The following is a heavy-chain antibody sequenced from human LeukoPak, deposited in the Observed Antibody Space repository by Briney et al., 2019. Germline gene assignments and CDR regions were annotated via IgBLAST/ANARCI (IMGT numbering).Heavy chain of an antibody. CDR3: ARLRGHWYFDL. V-gene: IGHV4-59*08. J-gene: IGHJ2*01. Sequence: SETLSLTCTVSGYSISSGYYWSWIRQPPGKGLEWIGYIYYSGSTNYNPSLKSRVTISVDTSKNQFSLKLSSVTAADTAVYYCARLRGHWYFDLWGRGTLVTVSS. CDR2: IYYSGST. CDR1: GYSISSGYY.